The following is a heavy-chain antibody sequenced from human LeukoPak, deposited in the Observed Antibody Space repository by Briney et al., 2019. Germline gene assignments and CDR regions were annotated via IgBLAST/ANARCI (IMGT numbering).Heavy chain of an antibody. CDR3: AKYCGGDCYGMDV. CDR2: IKQDGSEK. CDR1: GFTFSSCW. V-gene: IGHV3-7*01. J-gene: IGHJ6*02. Sequence: SGGSLRLSCTASGFTFSSCWMSWVRQAPGKGLEWVANIKQDGSEKDYVDSVKGRFTISRDNAKNSLYLQMNSLRAEDTAVYYCAKYCGGDCYGMDVWGQGTTVTVSS. D-gene: IGHD2-21*01.